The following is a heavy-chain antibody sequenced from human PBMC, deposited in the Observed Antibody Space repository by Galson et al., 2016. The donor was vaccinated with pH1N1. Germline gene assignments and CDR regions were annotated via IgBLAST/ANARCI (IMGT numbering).Heavy chain of an antibody. V-gene: IGHV2-70*01. CDR2: IDRDDNK. J-gene: IGHJ4*02. Sequence: PALVKPTQTLTLTCTFSGFSLSTSGMCVSWIRQPPGKALEWLALIDRDDNKYYSTSLKTRLTISKDTSKNQVVLTMTNMDPVDTATYYCARIQYGDYVGYFDYWGQGTLVTVSS. D-gene: IGHD4-17*01. CDR3: ARIQYGDYVGYFDY. CDR1: GFSLSTSGMC.